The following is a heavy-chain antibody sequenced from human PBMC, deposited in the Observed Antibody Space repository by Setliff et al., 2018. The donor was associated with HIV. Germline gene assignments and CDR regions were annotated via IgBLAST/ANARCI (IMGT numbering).Heavy chain of an antibody. Sequence: GGSLRLSCAASGFTFSNYAMSWVRQAPGEGLEWVSAILSTGERTFYADSVKGRFTISRDNSKNTVYPQMNSLRAEDTAEYYCAKELAASGLGYFDSWGRGILVTVS. V-gene: IGHV3-23*01. CDR2: ILSTGERT. J-gene: IGHJ4*02. D-gene: IGHD3-22*01. CDR1: GFTFSNYA. CDR3: AKELAASGLGYFDS.